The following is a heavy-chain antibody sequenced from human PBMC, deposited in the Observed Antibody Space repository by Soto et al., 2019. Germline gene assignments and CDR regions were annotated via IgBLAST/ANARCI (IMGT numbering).Heavy chain of an antibody. CDR3: ATEMGATQGPFDN. J-gene: IGHJ4*02. Sequence: GGSLRLSCVVSVFPFGANAMSWVRQARGKGLEWVSGLSNTGRRTSYADSVKGRFNISRDNSENTVYLQMNSLRVEDTAVYYCATEMGATQGPFDNWGQGTLVTVSS. V-gene: IGHV3-23*01. CDR1: VFPFGANA. D-gene: IGHD1-26*01. CDR2: LSNTGRRT.